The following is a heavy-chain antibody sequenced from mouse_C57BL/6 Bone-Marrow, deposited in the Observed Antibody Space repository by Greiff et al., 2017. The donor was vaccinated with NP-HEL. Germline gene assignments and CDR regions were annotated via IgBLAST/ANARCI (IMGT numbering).Heavy chain of an antibody. CDR3: AKNPYYYGSSYYAMDY. Sequence: VQRVESGPGLVQPSQSLSITCTVSGFSLTSYGVHRVRQSPGKGLEWLGVIWRGGSTDYNAAFMPRLSITKDNSKSQVFFKMNSLQADDTAIYYCAKNPYYYGSSYYAMDYWGQGTSVTVSS. CDR2: IWRGGST. V-gene: IGHV2-5*01. J-gene: IGHJ4*01. D-gene: IGHD1-1*01. CDR1: GFSLTSYG.